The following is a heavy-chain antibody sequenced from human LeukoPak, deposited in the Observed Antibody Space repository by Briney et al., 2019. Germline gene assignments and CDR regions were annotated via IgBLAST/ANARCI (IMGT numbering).Heavy chain of an antibody. D-gene: IGHD3-3*01. V-gene: IGHV4-31*03. J-gene: IGHJ6*02. Sequence: SQTLSLTCTVSGGSISSGGYYWSWIRQHPGKGLEWIGYIYYSGSTYYNPSLKSRVTISVDTSKSQFSLKLSSVTAADTAVYYCAREGYDFWSAYYYGMDVWGQGTTVTVSS. CDR1: GGSISSGGYY. CDR2: IYYSGST. CDR3: AREGYDFWSAYYYGMDV.